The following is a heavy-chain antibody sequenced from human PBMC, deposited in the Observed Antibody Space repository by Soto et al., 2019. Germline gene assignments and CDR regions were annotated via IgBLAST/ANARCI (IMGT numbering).Heavy chain of an antibody. Sequence: QVQLVQSGAEVKKPGASVKVSCKASGYTFTSYGISWVRQAPGQGLEWMGWSRAYNGNTNYAQKLQGRVNMATTTTTSRAYMELRSLRSDDTAVYYCARDLHGDPYYWGQGTLVPVSS. CDR2: SRAYNGNT. D-gene: IGHD4-17*01. CDR3: ARDLHGDPYY. V-gene: IGHV1-18*01. J-gene: IGHJ4*02. CDR1: GYTFTSYG.